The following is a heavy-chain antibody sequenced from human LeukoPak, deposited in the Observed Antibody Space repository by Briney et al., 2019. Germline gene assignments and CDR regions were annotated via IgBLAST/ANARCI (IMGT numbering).Heavy chain of an antibody. V-gene: IGHV4-34*01. D-gene: IGHD5-24*01. CDR3: ARGFRGYIAFDI. J-gene: IGHJ3*02. Sequence: PSETLSLTCAVYGGSFSGYYWSWIRQPPGKGLEWIGEINHSGSTNYNPSLKSRVTISVDTPKNRFSLKLSSVTAADTAVYYCARGFRGYIAFDIWGQGTMVTVSS. CDR1: GGSFSGYY. CDR2: INHSGST.